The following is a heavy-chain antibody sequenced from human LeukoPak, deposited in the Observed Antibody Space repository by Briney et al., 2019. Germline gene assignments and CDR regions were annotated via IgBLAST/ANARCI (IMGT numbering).Heavy chain of an antibody. CDR3: AKDRGYYTAYFDY. D-gene: IGHD3-22*01. Sequence: GGSLRLSCAASGYTFSSYAMSWVRQAPGKGLEWVSAISGSGGSTYYADSVKGRFTISRDNSKNTLYLQMNSLRAEDTAVYYCAKDRGYYTAYFDYWGQGTLVTVSS. V-gene: IGHV3-23*01. J-gene: IGHJ4*02. CDR2: ISGSGGST. CDR1: GYTFSSYA.